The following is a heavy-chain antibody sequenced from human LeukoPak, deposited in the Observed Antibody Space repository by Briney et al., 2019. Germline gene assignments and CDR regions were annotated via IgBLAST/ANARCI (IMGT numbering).Heavy chain of an antibody. J-gene: IGHJ4*02. CDR1: GFTFSSYA. V-gene: IGHV3-23*01. Sequence: GGSLRLSCAASGFTFSSYAMSWVRQAPGKGLEWVSAISGSGGSTYYADSVRGRFTISRVNSKNTVDLQMNSLRAEDTAVYYCARALTTLTYEGYWGQGTLVTVSS. CDR3: ARALTTLTYEGY. CDR2: ISGSGGST. D-gene: IGHD1-1*01.